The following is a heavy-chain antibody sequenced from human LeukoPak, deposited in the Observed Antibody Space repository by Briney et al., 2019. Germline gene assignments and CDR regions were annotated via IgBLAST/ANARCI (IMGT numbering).Heavy chain of an antibody. J-gene: IGHJ4*02. CDR3: ARDLDLTHAIDY. CDR1: GFTFSSYA. V-gene: IGHV3-30-3*01. Sequence: PGRSLRLSCAASGFTFSSYAMHWVRQAPGKGLEWVAVISYDGSNKYYADSVKGRFTISRDNSKNTLYLQMNSLRAEDTAVYYCARDLDLTHAIDYWGQGTLVTVSS. CDR2: ISYDGSNK.